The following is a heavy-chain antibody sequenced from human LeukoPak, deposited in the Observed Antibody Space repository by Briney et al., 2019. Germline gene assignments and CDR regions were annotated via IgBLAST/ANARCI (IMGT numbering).Heavy chain of an antibody. D-gene: IGHD6-19*01. CDR1: GYSLTNYW. J-gene: IGHJ4*02. CDR3: ARHSQDSNGWYSGN. Sequence: GESLKISCKASGYSLTNYWIGWVRQMPGKGLEWMGVIYPGDSSTRYSPSFQGQVTISVDKSISTAYLQWHSLKASDTAMYYCARHSQDSNGWYSGNWGQGTLVTVSS. V-gene: IGHV5-51*01. CDR2: IYPGDSST.